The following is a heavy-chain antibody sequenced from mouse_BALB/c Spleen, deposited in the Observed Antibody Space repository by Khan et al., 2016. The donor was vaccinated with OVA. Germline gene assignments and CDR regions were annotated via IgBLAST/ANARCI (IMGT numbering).Heavy chain of an antibody. CDR2: IFPGNGNI. Sequence: VELVESGTELLKPGTSVKLSCKASGYSFTNYDINWVRQRPEQGLEWIGWIFPGNGNIKYNEKFKDKATLTIDKSSSTAYMRLSSLTYEDSGVDFCARWYSVKVDSWGQGTILTVAS. V-gene: IGHV1-85*01. J-gene: IGHJ2*01. CDR3: ARWYSVKVDS. CDR1: GYSFTNYD. D-gene: IGHD1-1*02.